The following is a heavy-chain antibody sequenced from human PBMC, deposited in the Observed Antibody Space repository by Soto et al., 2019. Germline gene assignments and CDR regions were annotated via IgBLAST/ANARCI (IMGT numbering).Heavy chain of an antibody. V-gene: IGHV4-59*08. CDR3: ARHPYYGMDV. J-gene: IGHJ6*02. CDR1: GGSISTYY. CDR2: IYYSGST. Sequence: QVQLQESGPGLVKPSETLSLTCTVSGGSISTYYWSWIRQPPGKGLEWIGYIYYSGSTNYNPSLPSRVNISVDTSKNQFSLNLSSVTAADTAVYYCARHPYYGMDVWGQGTTVTVSS.